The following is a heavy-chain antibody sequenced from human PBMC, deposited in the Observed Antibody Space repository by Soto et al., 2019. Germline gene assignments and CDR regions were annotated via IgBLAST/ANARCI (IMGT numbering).Heavy chain of an antibody. CDR2: IYYSGST. D-gene: IGHD1-26*01. CDR1: GGSISSYY. CDR3: ARAHSGSYYYFDY. Sequence: SETLSLTCTVSGGSISSYYWSWIRQPPGKGLEWIGDIYYSGSTNYNPSLKSRVTISVDTSKNQFSLKLSSVTAADTAVYYCARAHSGSYYYFDYWGQGTLVTVSS. V-gene: IGHV4-59*01. J-gene: IGHJ4*02.